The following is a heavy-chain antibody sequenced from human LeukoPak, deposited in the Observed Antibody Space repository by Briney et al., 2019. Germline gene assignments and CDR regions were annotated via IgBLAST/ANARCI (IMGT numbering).Heavy chain of an antibody. CDR1: GYTFTGYY. CDR3: ARELRDSSGYYLSY. D-gene: IGHD3-22*01. CDR2: INPNSGGT. Sequence: ASVKVSCKASGYTFTGYYMHWVRQAPGQGLEWMGWINPNSGGTNYAQKFQGRVTMTRDTSISTAYMDLSRLRSDDTAVYYCARELRDSSGYYLSYWGQGTLVTVSS. J-gene: IGHJ4*02. V-gene: IGHV1-2*02.